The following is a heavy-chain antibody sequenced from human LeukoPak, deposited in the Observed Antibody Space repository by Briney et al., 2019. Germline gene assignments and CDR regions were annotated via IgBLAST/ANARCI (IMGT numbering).Heavy chain of an antibody. CDR3: ARENTSGAQPYAFDI. D-gene: IGHD1-26*01. V-gene: IGHV1-69*06. CDR1: GGTFSSYA. Sequence: GASVKVSCKASGGTFSSYAISWVRQAPGQGLEWMGGIIPIFGTANYAQKFQGRVTITADKSTSTAYMELSSLRSEDTAVYYCARENTSGAQPYAFDIWGQGTMVTVSS. CDR2: IIPIFGTA. J-gene: IGHJ3*02.